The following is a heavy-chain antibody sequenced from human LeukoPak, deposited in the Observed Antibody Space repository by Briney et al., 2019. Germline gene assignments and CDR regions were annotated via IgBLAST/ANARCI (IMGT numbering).Heavy chain of an antibody. V-gene: IGHV3-30*18. Sequence: GGSLRLSCVASGFSFKDYNIHWVRQAPGKGLEWVAVITYDGSNKYYTDSVKGRFTISRDNSKSTLYLQMNSLRPEDTAVYYCAKVRWGNSYWYYLDSWGQGTLVSVSS. CDR1: GFSFKDYN. J-gene: IGHJ4*02. CDR2: ITYDGSNK. D-gene: IGHD2-8*02. CDR3: AKVRWGNSYWYYLDS.